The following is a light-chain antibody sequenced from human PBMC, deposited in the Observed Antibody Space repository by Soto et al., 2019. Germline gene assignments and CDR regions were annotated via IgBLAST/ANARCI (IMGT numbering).Light chain of an antibody. CDR1: QSVSSN. V-gene: IGKV3-15*01. CDR3: QQYSSWPLT. CDR2: AAS. Sequence: EIVMTQSQATLSVSPGEGVTLSCRASQSVSSNLAWYQQKPGQAPRLLIYAASARPTGIPARFTGSGSGTEFTLTVSSLQSDDFGVYYCQQYSSWPLTFGGGTRVEIK. J-gene: IGKJ4*01.